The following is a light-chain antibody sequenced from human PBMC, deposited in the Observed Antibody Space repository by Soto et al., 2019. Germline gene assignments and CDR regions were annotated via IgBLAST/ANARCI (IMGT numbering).Light chain of an antibody. J-gene: IGKJ1*01. CDR3: QQYNNWPRT. CDR1: QTVTNN. CDR2: GAS. V-gene: IGKV3-15*01. Sequence: EIVMTQSPATLSVSPGEGATLSCRASQTVTNNLAWYQQKPGQAPRLLIYGASTRATGIPARFSGSGSGTEFTLTISSLQSEDFAVYYCQQYNNWPRTFGQGTKVEIQ.